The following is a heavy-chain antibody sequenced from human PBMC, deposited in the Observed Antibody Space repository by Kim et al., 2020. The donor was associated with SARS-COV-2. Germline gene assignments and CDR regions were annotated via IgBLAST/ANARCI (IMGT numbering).Heavy chain of an antibody. Sequence: YAQKLQGRVTMTTDTSTSTAYMELRSLRSDDTAVYYCARDLTYGDLIGYYWGQGTLVTVSS. J-gene: IGHJ4*02. CDR3: ARDLTYGDLIGYY. V-gene: IGHV1-18*01. D-gene: IGHD4-17*01.